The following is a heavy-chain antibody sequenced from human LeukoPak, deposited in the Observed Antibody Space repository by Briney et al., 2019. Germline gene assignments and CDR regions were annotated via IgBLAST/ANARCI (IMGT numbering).Heavy chain of an antibody. CDR3: ARAYCGGDCYSFTDYYYGMDV. V-gene: IGHV1-69*13. J-gene: IGHJ6*02. CDR2: IIPIFGTA. CDR1: GGTFSSYA. D-gene: IGHD2-21*02. Sequence: ASVKVSCKASGGTFSSYAISWVRQAPGQGLEWMGGIIPIFGTANYAQKFQGRVTITADESTSTAYMELSSLRSEDTAVYYCARAYCGGDCYSFTDYYYGMDVWGQGTTVTDSS.